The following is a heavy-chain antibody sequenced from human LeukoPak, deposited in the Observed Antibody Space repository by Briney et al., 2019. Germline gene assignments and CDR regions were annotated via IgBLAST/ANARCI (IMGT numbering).Heavy chain of an antibody. CDR1: GFTFSSYG. Sequence: GGSLRLSCAASGFTFSSYGMHWVRQAPGKGLEGVAVISYDGSNKYYADSVKGRFTISRDNSKNTLYLQMNSLRAEDTAVYYCAKGGTDITIFGVVIIDDYWGQGTLVTVSS. CDR3: AKGGTDITIFGVVIIDDY. CDR2: ISYDGSNK. J-gene: IGHJ4*02. D-gene: IGHD3-3*01. V-gene: IGHV3-30*18.